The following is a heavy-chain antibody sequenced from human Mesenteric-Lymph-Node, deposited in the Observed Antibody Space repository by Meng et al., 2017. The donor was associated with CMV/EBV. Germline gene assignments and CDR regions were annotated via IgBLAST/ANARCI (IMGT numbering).Heavy chain of an antibody. CDR1: GGSISSYY. CDR3: ARGASTMPDWYFDL. Sequence: SETLSLTCTVSGGSISSYYWSWIRQPPGKGLEWIGYIYYSGSTNYNPSLKSRVTISVDTSKNQFSLKLSSVTAADTAVYYCARGASTMPDWYFDLWGRGTLVTVSS. CDR2: IYYSGST. D-gene: IGHD5/OR15-5a*01. J-gene: IGHJ2*01. V-gene: IGHV4-59*01.